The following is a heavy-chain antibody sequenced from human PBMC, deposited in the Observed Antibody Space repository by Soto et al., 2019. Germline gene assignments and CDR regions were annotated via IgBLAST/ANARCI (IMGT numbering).Heavy chain of an antibody. V-gene: IGHV1-69*06. J-gene: IGHJ6*02. Sequence: SVKVSCKASGGTFSSYAISWVRQAPGQGLEWMGGIIPIFGTANYAQKFQGRVTITADKSTSTAYMELSSLRSEDTAVYYCAAAGLGHYYYGMDVWGQGTTVTVSS. CDR3: AAAGLGHYYYGMDV. CDR1: GGTFSSYA. D-gene: IGHD6-13*01. CDR2: IIPIFGTA.